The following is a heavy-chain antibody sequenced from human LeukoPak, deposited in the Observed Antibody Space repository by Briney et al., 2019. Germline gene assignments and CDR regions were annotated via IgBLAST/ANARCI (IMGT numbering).Heavy chain of an antibody. V-gene: IGHV1-2*04. D-gene: IGHD1-26*01. CDR1: GYTFTDYY. CDR3: ARDGPSGSYYS. J-gene: IGHJ4*02. CDR2: INPNSGGT. Sequence: ASVKVSCKASGYTFTDYYMHWVRQAPGQGLEWMGWINPNSGGTNYAQKFQGWVIMTRDTSISTAYMELSRLRSDDTAVYYCARDGPSGSYYSWGQGTLVTVSS.